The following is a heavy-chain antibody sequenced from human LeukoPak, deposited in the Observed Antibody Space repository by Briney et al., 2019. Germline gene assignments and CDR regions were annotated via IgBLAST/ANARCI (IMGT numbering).Heavy chain of an antibody. CDR3: AGRSGYSPYYFDY. Sequence: GGSLRLSCAASGFTFSSYGMHWVRQAPGKGLEWVAFIRYDGSNKYYADSVKGRFTISRDNSKNTLYLQMNSLRAEDTAVYYCAGRSGYSPYYFDYWGQGTLVTVSS. CDR1: GFTFSSYG. V-gene: IGHV3-30*02. D-gene: IGHD2-15*01. CDR2: IRYDGSNK. J-gene: IGHJ4*02.